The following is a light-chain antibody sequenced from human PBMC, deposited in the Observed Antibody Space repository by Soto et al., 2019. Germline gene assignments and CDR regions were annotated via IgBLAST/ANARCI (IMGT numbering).Light chain of an antibody. CDR3: QQYNDWPPRYT. CDR2: AAS. J-gene: IGKJ2*01. Sequence: EIVMTQSPATLSASPGERVSLSCRASQSVSSNVAWYQQKLGQAPRLLMFAASTRATGIPARFSGSGSGIEFTLTISSLQSEDFAVYYCQQYNDWPPRYTFGQGTKLEIK. CDR1: QSVSSN. V-gene: IGKV3-15*01.